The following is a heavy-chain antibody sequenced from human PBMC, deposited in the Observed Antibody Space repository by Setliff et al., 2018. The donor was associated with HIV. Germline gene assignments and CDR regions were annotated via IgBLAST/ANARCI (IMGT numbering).Heavy chain of an antibody. D-gene: IGHD3-10*01. CDR2: IFSSDEK. Sequence: SGPTLVNPTETLTLTCTVSGFSPTNFRMGVSWIRQPPGKALEWLAHIFSSDEKSYSTSLKTRLTISKDPSKSQVVLTMTNVDPVDTATYYCARSFGTYYGSASSYNTLDAFDVWGHGTMVTVSS. CDR3: ARSFGTYYGSASSYNTLDAFDV. V-gene: IGHV2-26*01. CDR1: GFSPTNFRMG. J-gene: IGHJ3*01.